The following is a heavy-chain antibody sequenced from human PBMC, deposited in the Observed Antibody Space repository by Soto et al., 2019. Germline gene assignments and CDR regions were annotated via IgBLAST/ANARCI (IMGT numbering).Heavy chain of an antibody. Sequence: QVQLVESGGGVVQPGRSLRLSCAASGFTFSSYGMHWVRQAPGKGLEWVAVIWYDGSNKYYADSVKGRFTISRDNSKNTLSLQMNSLRAEDTAVYYCARGGGYSGYDLDYWGQGTLVTVSS. D-gene: IGHD5-12*01. J-gene: IGHJ4*02. CDR3: ARGGGYSGYDLDY. CDR2: IWYDGSNK. V-gene: IGHV3-33*01. CDR1: GFTFSSYG.